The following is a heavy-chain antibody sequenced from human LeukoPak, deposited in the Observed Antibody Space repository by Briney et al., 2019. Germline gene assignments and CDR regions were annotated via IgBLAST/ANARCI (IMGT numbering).Heavy chain of an antibody. V-gene: IGHV3-21*01. D-gene: IGHD6-19*01. CDR2: ISPSGNYI. CDR1: GFTFNSHS. CDR3: ARGPSVGSGWSPDL. J-gene: IGHJ5*02. Sequence: PGGSLRLSCAASGFTFNSHSMNWVRQAPGKGLEWVSSISPSGNYIYYADSVEGRFTISRDNAKNSLCLQMNSLRAEDTALYYCARGPSVGSGWSPDLWGQGTLVTVSS.